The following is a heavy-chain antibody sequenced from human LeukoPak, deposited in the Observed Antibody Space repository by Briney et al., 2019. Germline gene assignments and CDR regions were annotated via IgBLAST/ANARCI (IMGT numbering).Heavy chain of an antibody. CDR2: IYYSGST. V-gene: IGHV4-59*01. J-gene: IGHJ4*02. CDR1: GDSISSYY. Sequence: PSETLSLTCTVSGDSISSYYWSWIRQPPGKGLEWTGYIYYSGSTNYNPSLKSRVTISVDTSKNQFSLKLSSVTAADTAVYYCARLTGPYPGYYFDYWGQGTLVPVSS. D-gene: IGHD1-20*01. CDR3: ARLTGPYPGYYFDY.